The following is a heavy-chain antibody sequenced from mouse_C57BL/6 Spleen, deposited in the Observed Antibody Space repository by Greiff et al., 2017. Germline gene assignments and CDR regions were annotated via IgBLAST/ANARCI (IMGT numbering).Heavy chain of an antibody. CDR1: GFSLTSYG. J-gene: IGHJ1*03. Sequence: QVQLQQSGPGLVQPSQSLSITCTVSGFSLTSYGVHWVRQSPGKGLEWLGVIWSGGSTDYNAAFISRLSISKDNSKSQVFFKMNSLQADDTAIYYCARNRITTVVARGYWYFDVWGTGTTVTVSS. D-gene: IGHD1-1*01. CDR3: ARNRITTVVARGYWYFDV. CDR2: IWSGGST. V-gene: IGHV2-2*01.